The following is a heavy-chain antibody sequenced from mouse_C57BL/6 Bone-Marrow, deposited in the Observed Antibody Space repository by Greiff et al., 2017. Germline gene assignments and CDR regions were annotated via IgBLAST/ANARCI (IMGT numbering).Heavy chain of an antibody. V-gene: IGHV1-59*01. CDR1: GYTFTSYW. CDR2: IDPADSYT. CDR3: ADSGAY. J-gene: IGHJ3*01. D-gene: IGHD1-3*01. Sequence: QVQLQQPGAELVRPGTSVKLSCKASGYTFTSYWMHWVKQRPGQGLEWIGVIDPADSYTNYNQKFKGKATLTVVTSSSTAYMQLSSLTSEDAAVYYCADSGAYWGQGTLVTVSA.